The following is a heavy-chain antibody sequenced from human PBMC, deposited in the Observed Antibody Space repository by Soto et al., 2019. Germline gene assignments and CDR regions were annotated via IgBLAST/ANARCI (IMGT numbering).Heavy chain of an antibody. J-gene: IGHJ3*02. CDR2: IYYSGST. D-gene: IGHD1-20*01. CDR1: GGSISSGGYY. CDR3: ARERYNWNPTLGDAFDI. Sequence: SETLSLTCTVSGGSISSGGYYWSWIRQHPGKGLEWIGYIYYSGSTYYNPSLKSRVTISVDTSKNQFSLKLSSVTAADTAVYYCARERYNWNPTLGDAFDIWGQGTMVTVSS. V-gene: IGHV4-31*03.